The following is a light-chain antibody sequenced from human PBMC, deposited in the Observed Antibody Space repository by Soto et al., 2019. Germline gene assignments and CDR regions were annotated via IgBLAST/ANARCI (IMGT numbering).Light chain of an antibody. V-gene: IGLV4-69*01. CDR1: SGHSSYA. J-gene: IGLJ7*01. Sequence: QPVLTQSPSASASLGASVKLTCTLSSGHSSYAIAWHQQQSEKGPRYLMKLNSDGSHSKGDVIPDRFSGSSSGAERYFTISTLQSVDDADHYCQTWGTGIHVFGGGTQLTVL. CDR3: QTWGTGIHV. CDR2: LNSDGSH.